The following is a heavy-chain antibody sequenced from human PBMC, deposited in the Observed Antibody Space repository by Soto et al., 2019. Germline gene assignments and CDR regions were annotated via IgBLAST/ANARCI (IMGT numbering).Heavy chain of an antibody. D-gene: IGHD2-21*02. J-gene: IGHJ6*02. CDR1: GGSISRYY. CDR2: MYNTGST. V-gene: IGHV4-59*01. CDR3: ARDLWGYCGADCYPLDV. Sequence: QVRLQESGPGLVKPSETLSLTCTVSGGSISRYYWSWIRQPPGKGLEWIGYMYNTGSTIYNPSLKSRVTRSVDTSKNQFSLKLNSVTAEDTAVYYCARDLWGYCGADCYPLDVWGQGTTVTVSS.